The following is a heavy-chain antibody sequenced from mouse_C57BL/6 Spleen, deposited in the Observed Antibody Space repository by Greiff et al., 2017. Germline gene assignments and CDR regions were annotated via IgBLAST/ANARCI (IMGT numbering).Heavy chain of an antibody. V-gene: IGHV2-9-1*01. D-gene: IGHD1-1*01. Sequence: QVQLKQSGPGLVAPSQSLSFTCTVSGFSLTSYAISWVRQPPGKGLEWLGVIWTGGGTNYNSALKSRLSISKDNSKSQVFLKMNSLQTDDTARYYCARNRGYGSSYGYFDVWGTGTTVTVSS. J-gene: IGHJ1*03. CDR3: ARNRGYGSSYGYFDV. CDR1: GFSLTSYA. CDR2: IWTGGGT.